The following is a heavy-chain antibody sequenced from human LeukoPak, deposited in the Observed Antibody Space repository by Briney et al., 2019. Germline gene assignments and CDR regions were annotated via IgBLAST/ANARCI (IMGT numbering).Heavy chain of an antibody. D-gene: IGHD2-15*01. CDR1: GGSISSGGYS. CDR3: ARGGWFSGDYYYGMDV. J-gene: IGHJ6*02. V-gene: IGHV4-30-2*01. CDR2: IYHSGST. Sequence: PSETLSLTCAVSGGSISSGGYSWSWIRQPPGKGLEWIGYIYHSGSTYYNPSLKSRVTISVDRSKNQFSLKLSSVTAADTAVYYCARGGWFSGDYYYGMDVWGQGTTVTVSS.